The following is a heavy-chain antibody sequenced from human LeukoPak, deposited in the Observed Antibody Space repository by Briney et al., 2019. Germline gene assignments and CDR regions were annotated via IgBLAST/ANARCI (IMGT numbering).Heavy chain of an antibody. CDR3: ARARYYGGNSVLDY. Sequence: GGSLRLSCAASGFTFSSYDMHWVRQATGNGLEWVSAIGTAGDTYYPGSVKGRFTISRENAKNSLYLQMNSLRAGDTAVYYCARARYYGGNSVLDYWGQGTLVTVSS. V-gene: IGHV3-13*01. CDR1: GFTFSSYD. D-gene: IGHD4-23*01. J-gene: IGHJ4*02. CDR2: IGTAGDT.